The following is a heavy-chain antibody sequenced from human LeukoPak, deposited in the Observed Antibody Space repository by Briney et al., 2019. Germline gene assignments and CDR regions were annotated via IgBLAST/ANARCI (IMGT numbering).Heavy chain of an antibody. V-gene: IGHV4-34*01. CDR3: ARRWIAVAAFDY. Sequence: SETLSLTCAVYGGSFSGYYWSWIRQPPGKGLEWIGEINHSGSTNYNPSLKSRVTISVDTSMNQFSVKLSSVTAADTAVYYCARRWIAVAAFDYWGQGTLVTVSS. CDR2: INHSGST. CDR1: GGSFSGYY. J-gene: IGHJ4*02. D-gene: IGHD6-19*01.